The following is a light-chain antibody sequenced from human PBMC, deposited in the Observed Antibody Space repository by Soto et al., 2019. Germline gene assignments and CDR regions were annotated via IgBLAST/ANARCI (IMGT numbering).Light chain of an antibody. CDR3: QQYGSSSET. Sequence: IQMTQSPSFLSASVGDRVTITCRASQSISSYLNWYQQKPGKAPKLLIYAASSLQSGVPSRFSGSGSGTDFTLTISRLEPEDFAVYYCQQYGSSSETFGQGTKVDI. CDR1: QSISSY. CDR2: AAS. V-gene: IGKV1-39*02. J-gene: IGKJ1*01.